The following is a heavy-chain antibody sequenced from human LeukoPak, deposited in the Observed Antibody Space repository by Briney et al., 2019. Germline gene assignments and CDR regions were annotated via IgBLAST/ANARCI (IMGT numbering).Heavy chain of an antibody. V-gene: IGHV4-4*07. CDR1: GGSISSYY. D-gene: IGHD3-9*01. J-gene: IGHJ4*02. Sequence: PSETLSLTCTVSGGSISSYYWSWIRQPAGKGLEWIGRIYTSGSTNYNPSLKSRVTITVDTSKNQFSLKLSSVTAADTAVYYCARDFSWSRRGVLSYYFDYWGQGTLVTVSS. CDR3: ARDFSWSRRGVLSYYFDY. CDR2: IYTSGST.